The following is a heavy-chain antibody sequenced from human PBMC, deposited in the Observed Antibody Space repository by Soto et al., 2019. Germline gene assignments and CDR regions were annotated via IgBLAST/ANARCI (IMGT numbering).Heavy chain of an antibody. D-gene: IGHD6-13*01. V-gene: IGHV4-4*02. CDR3: ARARATIAAAAIFDC. J-gene: IGHJ4*02. CDR2: VYRTGST. Sequence: QVQLQESGPGLVKPSGTLSLTCAVSGGSISTSNWWSWVRQPPGKGLEWIGEVYRTGSTTYNPSLESRLTISVDKSKNQFSLKLTSVTAADPAVYSCARARATIAAAAIFDCWGQGTLVTVSS. CDR1: GGSISTSNW.